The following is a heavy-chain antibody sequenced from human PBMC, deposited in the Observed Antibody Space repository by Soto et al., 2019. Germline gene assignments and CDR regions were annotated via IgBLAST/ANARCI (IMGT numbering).Heavy chain of an antibody. J-gene: IGHJ5*02. D-gene: IGHD1-7*01. Sequence: PSETLSLTCTVSGGSISSYRWSWTRQPAGKGLEWIGRLNTYGNTHYNPSLKSRVTVSVDTSRNQFFLTLRSVTAADSAVYHCGRESGETWDYEASWGQGTPVTVSS. CDR2: LNTYGNT. CDR3: GRESGETWDYEAS. V-gene: IGHV4-4*07. CDR1: GGSISSYR.